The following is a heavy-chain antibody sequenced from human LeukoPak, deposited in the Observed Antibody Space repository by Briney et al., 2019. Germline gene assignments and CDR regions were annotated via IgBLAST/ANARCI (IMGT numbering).Heavy chain of an antibody. CDR2: ISGSGGST. D-gene: IGHD3-10*01. CDR1: GFTFSSYA. CDR3: ARESYYGSGSYNYYGMDV. V-gene: IGHV3-23*01. J-gene: IGHJ6*02. Sequence: GGSLRLSCAASGFTFSSYAMSWVRQTPGKGLEWVSAISGSGGSTYYADAVKGRFTISRDNSKNTLYLQMNSLRAEDTAVYYCARESYYGSGSYNYYGMDVWGQGTTVTVSS.